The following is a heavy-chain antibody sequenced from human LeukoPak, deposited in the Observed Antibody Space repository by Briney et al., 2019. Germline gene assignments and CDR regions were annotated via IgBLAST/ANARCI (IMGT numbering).Heavy chain of an antibody. J-gene: IGHJ4*02. D-gene: IGHD3-22*01. CDR1: GYTFTSYD. V-gene: IGHV1-8*01. CDR2: MNPNSSNT. Sequence: ASVKVSCKASGYTFTSYDINWVRQATGQGLEWMGWMNPNSSNTGYAQKFQGRVTMTRNTPISTAYMELRSLRSDDTAVYYCARRRGITMIVPLDYWGQGTLVTVSS. CDR3: ARRRGITMIVPLDY.